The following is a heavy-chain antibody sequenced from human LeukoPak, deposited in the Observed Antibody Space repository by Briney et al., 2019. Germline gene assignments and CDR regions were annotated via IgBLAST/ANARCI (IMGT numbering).Heavy chain of an antibody. V-gene: IGHV3-11*01. CDR3: ARDGRLLWFGELCCGMDV. Sequence: GGSLRLSCAASGFTFSDYYMSWIRKAPGKGLEWVSYISSSGSNMYYADSVKGRFTISRDNAKNSLYLQMNSLRAEDTAVYYCARDGRLLWFGELCCGMDVWGQGTTVTVSS. J-gene: IGHJ6*02. CDR2: ISSSGSNM. D-gene: IGHD3-10*01. CDR1: GFTFSDYY.